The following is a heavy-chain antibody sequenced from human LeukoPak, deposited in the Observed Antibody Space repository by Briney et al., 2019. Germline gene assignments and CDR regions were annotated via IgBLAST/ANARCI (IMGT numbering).Heavy chain of an antibody. J-gene: IGHJ4*02. Sequence: SETLSLTCTVSGYSISSGYYWGWIRQPPGKGLEWIGSIYHSGSTYYNPTLKSRVTISVDTSKNQFSLKLSSVTAADTAVYYCARRVGVALDYWGQGTLVTVSS. CDR2: IYHSGST. V-gene: IGHV4-38-2*02. CDR1: GYSISSGYY. D-gene: IGHD2-21*01. CDR3: ARRVGVALDY.